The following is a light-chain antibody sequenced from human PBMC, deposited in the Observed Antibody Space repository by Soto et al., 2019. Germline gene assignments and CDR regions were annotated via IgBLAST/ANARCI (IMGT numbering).Light chain of an antibody. Sequence: ETLMTQSPATLSVSPGERATLSCRASQSVNNNLAWYQQKLGQAPRVLIYGASTRATGIPARFTGSGSGTEFILNITSLQSEDSAVYYCQEYNTWPWTFGQGTQVEFK. CDR1: QSVNNN. V-gene: IGKV3-15*01. CDR2: GAS. J-gene: IGKJ1*01. CDR3: QEYNTWPWT.